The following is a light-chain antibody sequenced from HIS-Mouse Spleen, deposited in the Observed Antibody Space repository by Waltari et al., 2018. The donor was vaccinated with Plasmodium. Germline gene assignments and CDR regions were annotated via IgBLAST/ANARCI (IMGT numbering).Light chain of an antibody. CDR3: QAWDSSTVV. CDR2: QDT. Sequence: SYELTQPPSVSVSPGQTASITCSGDTLGDKYACWYQQKPGQSPVLVSYQDTKRPSGIPGRFSGSNSGNTATLTISGTQAMDEADYYCQAWDSSTVVFGGGTKLTVL. J-gene: IGLJ2*01. V-gene: IGLV3-1*01. CDR1: TLGDKY.